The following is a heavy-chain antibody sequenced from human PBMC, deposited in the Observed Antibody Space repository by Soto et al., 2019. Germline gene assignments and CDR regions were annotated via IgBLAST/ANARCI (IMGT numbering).Heavy chain of an antibody. D-gene: IGHD2-2*01. J-gene: IGHJ5*02. Sequence: APVKVSCKASGYTFNSHGISWARQAPGQGLEWMGWISAYNGNTNYAQKLQGRVTMTTDTSTSTAYMELRSLRSDDTAVYYCARVQCISTSCYLGFDPWGQGTLVTVSS. CDR2: ISAYNGNT. CDR1: GYTFNSHG. V-gene: IGHV1-18*01. CDR3: ARVQCISTSCYLGFDP.